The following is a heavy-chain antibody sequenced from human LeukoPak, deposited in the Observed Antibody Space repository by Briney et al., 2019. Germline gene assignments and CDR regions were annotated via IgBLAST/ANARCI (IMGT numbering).Heavy chain of an antibody. Sequence: SETLSLTCAVYGGSFSGYYWSWIRQPPGKGLEWIGEINHSGSTNYNPSLKSQVTISVDTSKNQFSLKLSSVTAADTAVYYCARGPYSGYEKAFDYWGQGTLVTVSS. CDR1: GGSFSGYY. D-gene: IGHD5-12*01. J-gene: IGHJ4*02. V-gene: IGHV4-34*01. CDR2: INHSGST. CDR3: ARGPYSGYEKAFDY.